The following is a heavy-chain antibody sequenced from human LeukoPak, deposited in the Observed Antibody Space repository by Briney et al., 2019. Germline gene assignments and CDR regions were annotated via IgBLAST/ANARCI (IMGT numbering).Heavy chain of an antibody. CDR2: ISWNSGSI. V-gene: IGHV3-9*01. D-gene: IGHD2-15*01. Sequence: PGGSLRLSCAASGFTFDDYAMHWVRQAPGKGLEWVSGISWNSGSIDYADSVKGRFTISRDNAKNSLHLQMNSLRAEDTALYYCAKDSHTLDYFDYWGQGTLVTVSS. CDR3: AKDSHTLDYFDY. CDR1: GFTFDDYA. J-gene: IGHJ4*02.